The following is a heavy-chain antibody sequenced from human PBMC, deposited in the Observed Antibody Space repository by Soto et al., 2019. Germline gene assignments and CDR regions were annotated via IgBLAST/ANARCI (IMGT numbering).Heavy chain of an antibody. CDR3: AGLYVPTWVAGFDF. CDR1: RYTFTACY. Sequence: ASVKVSCKASRYTFTACYLHWVRHSPGQGLEWMGWIHPGSGGKNYAQQFQGRVTMTRDASISTAYMELSRLRSYETAKYYCAGLYVPTWVAGFDFWG. D-gene: IGHD2-8*01. CDR2: IHPGSGGK. V-gene: IGHV1-2*02. J-gene: IGHJ3*01.